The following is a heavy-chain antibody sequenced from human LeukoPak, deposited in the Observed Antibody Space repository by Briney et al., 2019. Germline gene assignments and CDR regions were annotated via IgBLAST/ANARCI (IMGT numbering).Heavy chain of an antibody. CDR2: IKQDGSEK. Sequence: GGSLRLSCAASGFTFSSYWMSWVRQAPGKGLEWVANIKQDGSEKYYVDSVKGRFTISRDNAKNSLYLQMNSLRAEDTAVYYCARLGYDYVWGSYRLSYFDYWGQGTLVTVSS. D-gene: IGHD3-16*02. CDR1: GFTFSSYW. V-gene: IGHV3-7*01. J-gene: IGHJ4*02. CDR3: ARLGYDYVWGSYRLSYFDY.